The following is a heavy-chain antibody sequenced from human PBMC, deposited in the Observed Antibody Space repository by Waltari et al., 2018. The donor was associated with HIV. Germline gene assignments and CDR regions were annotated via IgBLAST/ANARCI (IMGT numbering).Heavy chain of an antibody. Sequence: EVHLVESGGGLLQPVGSLRLPGSASGFIFYCYGMHWVRQAPGKGLEWISGISWDSGRIGYADSVRGRFTISRDNAKNFVYLQMNSLRGDDTAFYYCARGPLYDWFDPWGQGTLVTVSS. CDR3: ARGPLYDWFDP. J-gene: IGHJ5*02. D-gene: IGHD2-8*01. CDR1: GFIFYCYG. CDR2: ISWDSGRI. V-gene: IGHV3-9*01.